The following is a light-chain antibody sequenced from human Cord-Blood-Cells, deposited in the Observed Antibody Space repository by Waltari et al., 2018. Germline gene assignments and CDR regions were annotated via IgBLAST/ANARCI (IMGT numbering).Light chain of an antibody. CDR1: SSNIGTNY. CDR3: GTWDSSLSAGV. Sequence: QSVLTQPPSVSAAPGQKVTISCSGSSSNIGTNYVFCYQQLPGTAHKPLIYENNKRPSGIPDRFSCSKSGTSATLGITGLQTGDEADYYCGTWDSSLSAGVFGTGTKVTVL. V-gene: IGLV1-51*02. CDR2: ENN. J-gene: IGLJ1*01.